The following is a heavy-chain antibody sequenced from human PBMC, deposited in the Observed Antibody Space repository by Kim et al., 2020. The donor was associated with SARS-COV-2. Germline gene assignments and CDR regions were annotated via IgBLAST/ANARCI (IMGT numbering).Heavy chain of an antibody. CDR1: GFTFSTCG. V-gene: IGHV3-30*18. CDR3: AKKFSDQNSYDY. D-gene: IGHD1-7*01. CDR2: ISYDGSNQ. J-gene: IGHJ4*02. Sequence: GGSLRLSCVASGFTFSTCGMHWVRQAPGKGLEWVAIISYDGSNQYAESVKGRLTISRDNSKNTVYLQMNSLRPEDTAVYYCAKKFSDQNSYDYWGQGTL.